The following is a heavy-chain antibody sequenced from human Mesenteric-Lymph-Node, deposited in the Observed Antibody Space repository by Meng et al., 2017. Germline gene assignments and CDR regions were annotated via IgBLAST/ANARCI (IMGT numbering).Heavy chain of an antibody. Sequence: ASVKVSCKASGYTFTSYGISWVRQAPGQGLEWMGWISAYNGNTNYAQKLQGRVTMTTDITTSTVSMELRSLRSDDTAVYYCAREGQSVASNGCDYWGQGTLVTVSS. CDR1: GYTFTSYG. CDR3: AREGQSVASNGCDY. D-gene: IGHD5-12*01. V-gene: IGHV1-18*01. J-gene: IGHJ4*02. CDR2: ISAYNGNT.